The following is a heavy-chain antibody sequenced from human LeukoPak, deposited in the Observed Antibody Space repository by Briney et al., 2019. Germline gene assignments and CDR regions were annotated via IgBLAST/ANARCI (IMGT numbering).Heavy chain of an antibody. D-gene: IGHD2-8*02. CDR1: GGSISSGVYY. V-gene: IGHV4-30-2*01. CDR3: ARARLERTGYYFDS. J-gene: IGHJ4*02. CDR2: IHHGGST. Sequence: SETLSLTCTVSGGSISSGVYYWSWIRQPPGEGLEWIGYIHHGGSTYYNPSLKSRVTLSVDRSKNQFSLQLTSVTAADTAVYYCARARLERTGYYFDSWGQGALVTVSS.